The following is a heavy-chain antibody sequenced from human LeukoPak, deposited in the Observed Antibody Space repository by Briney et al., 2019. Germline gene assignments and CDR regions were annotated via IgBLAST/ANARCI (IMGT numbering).Heavy chain of an antibody. CDR2: INTNTGNP. CDR1: GYTFTSYA. V-gene: IGHV7-4-1*02. D-gene: IGHD6-13*01. J-gene: IGHJ6*03. CDR3: ARVGYPVYYYYMDV. Sequence: GASVKVSCKASGYTFTSYAMNWVRQAPGQGLEWMGWINTNTGNPTYAQGFTGRFVFSLDTSVSTAYLQISSLKAEDTAVYYCARVGYPVYYYYMDVWGKGTTVTVSS.